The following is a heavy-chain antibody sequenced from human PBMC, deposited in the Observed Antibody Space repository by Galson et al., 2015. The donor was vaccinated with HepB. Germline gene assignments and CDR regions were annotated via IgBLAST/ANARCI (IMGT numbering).Heavy chain of an antibody. J-gene: IGHJ3*02. D-gene: IGHD1-7*01. V-gene: IGHV3-21*01. CDR2: ISTTSSYI. CDR1: GFDFPFFS. Sequence: SLRLSCAASGFDFPFFSMNWVRQAPGRGLEWVSFISTTSSYIYYTDSVKGRFAVSRGNTRNSLFLQMNSLRAEDTAVYYCARDRVSGTTRGPSNGFDIWGQGTKVTVSS. CDR3: ARDRVSGTTRGPSNGFDI.